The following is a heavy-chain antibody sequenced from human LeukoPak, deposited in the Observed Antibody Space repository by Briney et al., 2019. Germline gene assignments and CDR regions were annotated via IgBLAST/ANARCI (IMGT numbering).Heavy chain of an antibody. V-gene: IGHV3-48*01. D-gene: IGHD3-10*01. J-gene: IGHJ4*02. CDR1: GFNFDEYA. CDR2: IYRDSSVK. Sequence: PGGSLRLSCVASGFNFDEYAMNWVRQAPGKGLEWISCIYRDSSVKRYADSVRGRFTVSRDNAKNSVYLQMNSLRAEDTAVYFCARYGSGSNYRDPFDSWGQGTLVTVSS. CDR3: ARYGSGSNYRDPFDS.